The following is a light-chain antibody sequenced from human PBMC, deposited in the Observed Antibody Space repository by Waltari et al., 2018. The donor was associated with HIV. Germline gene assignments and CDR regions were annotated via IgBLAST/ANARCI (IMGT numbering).Light chain of an antibody. CDR3: CSYAGSFALL. Sequence: QSALTQPRSVSGSPGQSVTISCSGTFRDVGGYNFVSWYQQHSGKAPKLVILDVNKRPSGVPDRFSGSKSGNTASLTVSGLQAEDEADYFCCSYAGSFALLFGGGTNLAVL. CDR1: FRDVGGYNF. V-gene: IGLV2-11*01. J-gene: IGLJ3*02. CDR2: DVN.